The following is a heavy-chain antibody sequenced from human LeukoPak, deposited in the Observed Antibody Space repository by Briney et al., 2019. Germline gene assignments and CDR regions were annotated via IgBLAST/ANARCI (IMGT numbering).Heavy chain of an antibody. J-gene: IGHJ6*02. CDR2: ISYDGSNK. V-gene: IGHV3-30*04. CDR1: GFTFSSYA. CDR3: AREPTRGLYYYYGMDV. D-gene: IGHD3-10*01. Sequence: GGSLRLSCAASGFTFSSYAMHWVRQAPGKGLEWVAVISYDGSNKYYADSVKGRFTISRDNSKNTLYLQMNSLRAEDTAVYYCAREPTRGLYYYYGMDVWGQGTTVTVSS.